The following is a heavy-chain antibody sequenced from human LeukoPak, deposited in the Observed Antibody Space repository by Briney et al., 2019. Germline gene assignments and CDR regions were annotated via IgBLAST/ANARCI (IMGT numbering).Heavy chain of an antibody. J-gene: IGHJ4*02. CDR3: AKDGGLWVSAHWGDS. Sequence: PGGSLRLSCTASGFTFNTYAMNWVRQAPGKGLKWVSTITTGDGNTYYADSVKGRFTVSRDDSKNTLYLQMNSLRAEDTAVYYCAKDGGLWVSAHWGDSWGRGTLVTVSS. V-gene: IGHV3-23*01. CDR2: ITTGDGNT. CDR1: GFTFNTYA. D-gene: IGHD7-27*01.